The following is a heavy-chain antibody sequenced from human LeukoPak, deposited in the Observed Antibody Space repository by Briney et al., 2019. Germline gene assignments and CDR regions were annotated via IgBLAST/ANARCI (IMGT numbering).Heavy chain of an antibody. CDR3: AREEAYYDILTGLRGNYYYGMDV. V-gene: IGHV1-18*01. Sequence: ASVKVSCKASGYTFTSYGISWVRQAPGQGLEWMGWISAYNGNTNYAQKLQGRVTMTTDTSTSTAYMELRSLRSDDTAVYYCAREEAYYDILTGLRGNYYYGMDVWGQGTTVTVSS. CDR2: ISAYNGNT. CDR1: GYTFTSYG. J-gene: IGHJ6*02. D-gene: IGHD3-9*01.